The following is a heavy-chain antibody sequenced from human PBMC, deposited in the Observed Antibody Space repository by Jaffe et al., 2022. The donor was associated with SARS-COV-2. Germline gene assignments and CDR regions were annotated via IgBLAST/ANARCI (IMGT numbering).Heavy chain of an antibody. V-gene: IGHV3-74*03. J-gene: IGHJ6*02. D-gene: IGHD6-19*01. CDR2: INRDGSDT. CDR3: TRGSFASAYPPVYYGMGV. CDR1: GFIFSTDW. Sequence: EVQLVESGGGLVQPGGSLRLSCAASGFIFSTDWMHWVRQAPGKGPVWISRINRDGSDTTYAESVRGRFTISRDNARNTLFLQMNSLRVEDTAVYYCTRGSFASAYPPVYYGMGVWGQGTTVIVSS.